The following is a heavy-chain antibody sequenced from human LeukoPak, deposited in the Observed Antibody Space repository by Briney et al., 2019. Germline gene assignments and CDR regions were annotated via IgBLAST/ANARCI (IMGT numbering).Heavy chain of an antibody. CDR3: TRDRPNRNYPNQVYFDY. Sequence: GGSLRLSCTASGFTFGDYAMSWFRQAPGKGLEWVGFIRSKAYGGTTEYAASVKGRFTISRDDSKSIAYLQMNSLKTEDTAVYYCTRDRPNRNYPNQVYFDYWGQGTLVTVSS. J-gene: IGHJ4*02. D-gene: IGHD1-7*01. V-gene: IGHV3-49*03. CDR2: IRSKAYGGTT. CDR1: GFTFGDYA.